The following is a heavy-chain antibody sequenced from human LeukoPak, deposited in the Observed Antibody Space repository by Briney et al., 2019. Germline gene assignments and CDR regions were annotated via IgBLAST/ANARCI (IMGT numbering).Heavy chain of an antibody. J-gene: IGHJ6*02. Sequence: GASVKVSCKASGGTFSSYAISWVRQAPGQGLEWMGRIIPILGIANYAQKFQGRVTITADKSTSTAYMELSSLRSEDTAVYYCAREMEYQLLYPYYYYGMDVWGQGTTVTVSS. D-gene: IGHD2-2*02. V-gene: IGHV1-69*04. CDR1: GGTFSSYA. CDR3: AREMEYQLLYPYYYYGMDV. CDR2: IIPILGIA.